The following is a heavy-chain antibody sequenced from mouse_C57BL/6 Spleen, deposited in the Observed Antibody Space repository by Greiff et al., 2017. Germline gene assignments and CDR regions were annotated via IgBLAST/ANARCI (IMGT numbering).Heavy chain of an antibody. CDR2: INPGSGGT. J-gene: IGHJ3*01. CDR3: ARSRGSSYEGFAY. Sequence: QVHVKQSGAELVRPGTSVKVSCKASGYAFTNYLIEWVKQRPGQGLEWIGVINPGSGGTNYNEKFKGKATLTADKSSSTAYMQLSSLTSEDSAVYFCARSRGSSYEGFAYWGQGTLVTVSA. D-gene: IGHD1-1*01. V-gene: IGHV1-54*01. CDR1: GYAFTNYL.